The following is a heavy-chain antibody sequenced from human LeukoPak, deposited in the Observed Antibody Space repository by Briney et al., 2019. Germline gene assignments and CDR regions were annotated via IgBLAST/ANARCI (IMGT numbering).Heavy chain of an antibody. CDR1: GGSISSSSYY. D-gene: IGHD5-18*01. J-gene: IGHJ4*02. V-gene: IGHV4-39*01. CDR2: IYYSGTT. Sequence: SETLSLTCTVSGGSISSSSYYGGWIRQPPGKGLGWIGSIYYSGTTYYNPSLESRVTISVDSSKNQFSLKVTSVTAADTALYYCAPTYSYTRGGYDYWGPGTLVTVSS. CDR3: APTYSYTRGGYDY.